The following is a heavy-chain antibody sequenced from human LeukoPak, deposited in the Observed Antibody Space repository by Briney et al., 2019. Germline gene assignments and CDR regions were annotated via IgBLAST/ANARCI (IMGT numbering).Heavy chain of an antibody. D-gene: IGHD5-24*01. CDR2: IIPIFGTA. J-gene: IGHJ6*03. CDR3: ATRAGRDDGYSGYEFSYYYMDV. V-gene: IGHV1-69*13. Sequence: SVKVSCKASGYTFTGYYMHWVRQAPGQGLEWMGGIIPIFGTANYAQKFQGRVTITADESTSTAYMELSSLRSEDTAVYYCATRAGRDDGYSGYEFSYYYMDVWGKGTTVTISS. CDR1: GYTFTGYY.